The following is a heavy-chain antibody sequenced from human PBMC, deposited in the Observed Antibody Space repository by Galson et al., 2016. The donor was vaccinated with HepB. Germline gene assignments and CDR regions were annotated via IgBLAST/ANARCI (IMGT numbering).Heavy chain of an antibody. CDR3: VGGHYEH. CDR2: ISTSGSGT. Sequence: SLRLSCAASGFSFRSEDMNWVRQAPGKGLEWVSYISTSGSGTYYADSVRGRFTISRDNAKSSLYVQMNNLRAEDTAVYYCVGGHYEHWGQGTLVTVPS. V-gene: IGHV3-48*03. D-gene: IGHD3-10*01. CDR1: GFSFRSED. J-gene: IGHJ1*01.